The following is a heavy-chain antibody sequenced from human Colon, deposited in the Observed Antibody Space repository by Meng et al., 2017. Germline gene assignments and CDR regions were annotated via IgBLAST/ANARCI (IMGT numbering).Heavy chain of an antibody. V-gene: IGHV4-34*01. D-gene: IGHD3-9*01. CDR3: ARGVDWAKSGNF. CDR1: GGSFSNCY. Sequence: LRQCAAWLWQPSETLSLSCAVYGGSFSNCYLAWIRQPPGKGLEWIGEIHPSGSSYYSPSLQSRVTITLDTSKNQFSLTLSSLTAADTAVYYCARGVDWAKSGNFWGQGTLVTVSS. J-gene: IGHJ4*02. CDR2: IHPSGSS.